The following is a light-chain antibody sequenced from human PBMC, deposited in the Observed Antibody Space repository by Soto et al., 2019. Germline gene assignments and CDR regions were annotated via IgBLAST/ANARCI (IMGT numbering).Light chain of an antibody. V-gene: IGLV2-14*01. CDR3: SSYVSSRTYV. CDR2: EVT. J-gene: IGLJ1*01. CDR1: RSDVGGYNL. Sequence: QSALTQPASVSGSPGQSITISCTGTRSDVGGYNLVSWFQQHPGKAPKLIIYEVTNRPSGISNRFSGSKSGNTASLTISGLQAEDEADYYCSSYVSSRTYVFGTGTQLTVL.